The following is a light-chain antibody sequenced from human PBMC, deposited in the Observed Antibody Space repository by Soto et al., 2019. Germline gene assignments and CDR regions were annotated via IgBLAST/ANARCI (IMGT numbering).Light chain of an antibody. Sequence: EIVLTQSPATLSLSPGEIATLSCRASQSIKNNIAWYQKKVGQAPRLLIDDAVNRATGISPRFSGSGSGTDFTLTISSLAPEDFAVYYCQHLRTFGQGTRLEIK. CDR3: QHLRT. CDR2: DAV. V-gene: IGKV3-11*01. CDR1: QSIKNN. J-gene: IGKJ5*01.